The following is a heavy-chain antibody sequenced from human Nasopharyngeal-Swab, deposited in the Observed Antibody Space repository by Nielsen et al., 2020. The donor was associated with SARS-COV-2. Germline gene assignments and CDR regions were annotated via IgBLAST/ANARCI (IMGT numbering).Heavy chain of an antibody. CDR1: GGSFSGYY. CDR3: ARGRYHPTGSLRGFSTLFDY. V-gene: IGHV4-34*01. CDR2: INHSGST. D-gene: IGHD3-9*01. Sequence: GSLRLSCAVYGGSFSGYYWSWIRQPPGKGLEWIGEINHSGSTNYNPSLKSRVTISVDTSKNQFSLKLSSVTAADTAVYYCARGRYHPTGSLRGFSTLFDYWGQGTLVTVSS. J-gene: IGHJ4*02.